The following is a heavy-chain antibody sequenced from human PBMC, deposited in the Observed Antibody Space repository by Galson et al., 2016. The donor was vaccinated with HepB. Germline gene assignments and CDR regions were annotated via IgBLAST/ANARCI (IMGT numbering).Heavy chain of an antibody. CDR2: IDPSDYDT. Sequence: QSGAEVKKPGESLKIFCKASGYTFTTYWITWVRQVPGKGLEWVGRIDPSDYDTNYNPSFFGQVTISTDRSISTAYLQWSSLKASDSAIYYCARQGRYHFEGKGGYGGPGTLVTASS. CDR1: GYTFTTYW. J-gene: IGHJ4*02. D-gene: IGHD3-3*02. V-gene: IGHV5-10-1*01. CDR3: ARQGRYHFEGKGGY.